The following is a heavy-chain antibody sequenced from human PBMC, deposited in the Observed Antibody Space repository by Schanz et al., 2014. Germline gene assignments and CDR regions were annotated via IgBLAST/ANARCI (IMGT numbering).Heavy chain of an antibody. Sequence: EVYLVESGGDLVQPGKSLRLSCAASGFTFDDFGMHWVRQAPGKGLVWVSRINSDDTTKTYADSVKGRFTISRDNGEDTTYLQMNSLRVEDTGVYYCARVRGSGSYSFHYLDLWGQGTLVTVAS. CDR3: ARVRGSGSYSFHYLDL. V-gene: IGHV3-74*03. CDR1: GFTFDDFG. CDR2: INSDDTTK. D-gene: IGHD1-26*01. J-gene: IGHJ4*02.